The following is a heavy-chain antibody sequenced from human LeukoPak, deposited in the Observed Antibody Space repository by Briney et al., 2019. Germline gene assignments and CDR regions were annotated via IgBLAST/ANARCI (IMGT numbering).Heavy chain of an antibody. V-gene: IGHV3-9*01. CDR2: ISWNSGSI. CDR1: GFTFDDYA. J-gene: IGHJ4*02. Sequence: GGSLRLSCAASGFTFDDYAMHWVRQAPGKGLEWVSGISWNSGSIGYADSVKGRFTISRDNAKNSLYLQMNSLRAEDTALYYCAKGEEYGDPFDYWGQGTLVTVSS. CDR3: AKGEEYGDPFDY. D-gene: IGHD4-17*01.